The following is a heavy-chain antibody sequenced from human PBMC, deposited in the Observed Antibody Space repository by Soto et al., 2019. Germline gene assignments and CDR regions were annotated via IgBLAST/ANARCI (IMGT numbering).Heavy chain of an antibody. V-gene: IGHV4-59*01. D-gene: IGHD6-13*01. Sequence: XETLSLTCTVSGGSIGRYDWSWIRQPPGKGLEWIGYIYYSGSTNYNPSLKSRVTISGDTSKNQFSLKLSSVTAADTAVYYCARGYSTFDIWGQGTMVTVSS. CDR1: GGSIGRYD. CDR2: IYYSGST. J-gene: IGHJ3*02. CDR3: ARGYSTFDI.